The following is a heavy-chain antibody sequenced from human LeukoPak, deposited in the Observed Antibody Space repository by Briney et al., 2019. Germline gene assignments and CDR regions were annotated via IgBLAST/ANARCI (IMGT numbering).Heavy chain of an antibody. CDR3: ARDRVMGVVDRYYYYYMDV. CDR2: ISAYNGNT. D-gene: IGHD2-15*01. CDR1: EYTFTSSD. V-gene: IGHV1-18*01. Sequence: GASVKVSCKAPEYTFTSSDINWVRQASGQGLEWMGWISAYNGNTNYAQKLQGRVTMTTDTSTSTAYMELRSLRSDDTAVYYCARDRVMGVVDRYYYYYMDVWGKGTTVTVSS. J-gene: IGHJ6*03.